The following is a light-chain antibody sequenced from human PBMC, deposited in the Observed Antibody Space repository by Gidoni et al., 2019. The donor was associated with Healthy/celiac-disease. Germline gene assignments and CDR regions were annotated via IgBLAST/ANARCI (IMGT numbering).Light chain of an antibody. CDR1: HSVLYSSNHKNY. CDR2: WAS. Sequence: DSVITQSPDSMTVSLGERATINCKSSHSVLYSSNHKNYLACYQQKPGPPPKLLIDWASTRESGVPDRCSGSGSGKDFPLTISRLPAEYVAVYYCQQYYSTPYTFGQGTKLEIK. CDR3: QQYYSTPYT. V-gene: IGKV4-1*01. J-gene: IGKJ2*01.